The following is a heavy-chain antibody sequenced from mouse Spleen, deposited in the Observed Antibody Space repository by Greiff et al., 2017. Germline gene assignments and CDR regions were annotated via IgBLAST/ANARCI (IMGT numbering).Heavy chain of an antibody. D-gene: IGHD3-2*01. CDR3: ARRQLGLGAMDY. V-gene: IGHV5-17*01. Sequence: EVKLVESGGGLVKPGGSLKLSCAASGFTFSDYGMHWVRQAPEKGLEWVAYISSGSSTIYYADTVKGRFTISRDNAKNTLFLQMTSLRSEDTAMYYCARRQLGLGAMDYWGQGTSVTVSS. CDR1: GFTFSDYG. J-gene: IGHJ4*01. CDR2: ISSGSSTI.